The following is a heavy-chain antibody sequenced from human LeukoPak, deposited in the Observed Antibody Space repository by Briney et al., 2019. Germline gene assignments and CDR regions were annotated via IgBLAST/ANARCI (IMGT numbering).Heavy chain of an antibody. D-gene: IGHD2-15*01. Sequence: GGSLRLSCAASGFTFSSYSMNWVRQAPGKGLEWVSSISSSSSYIYYADSVKGRFTISRDNAKNSLYLQMNSLRAEDTAVYYCARETHCSGGSCYSGYYYYYMDVWGKGTTVTVSS. CDR3: ARETHCSGGSCYSGYYYYYMDV. CDR1: GFTFSSYS. J-gene: IGHJ6*03. V-gene: IGHV3-21*01. CDR2: ISSSSSYI.